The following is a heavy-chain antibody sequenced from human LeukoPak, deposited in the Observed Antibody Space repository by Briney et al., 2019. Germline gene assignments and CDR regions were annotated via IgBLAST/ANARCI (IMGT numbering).Heavy chain of an antibody. J-gene: IGHJ4*02. CDR3: ANTMYSSAWSPFDY. CDR2: IQYDGNKR. V-gene: IGHV3-30*02. Sequence: GGSLRLSCAASTFTFSSYGMHWVRQAPGKGLEWVAFIQYDGNKRYYADSVKGRFTIPRDNSKNTLYLQMNSLRPEDTALYYCANTMYSSAWSPFDYWGRGILVTVSS. CDR1: TFTFSSYG. D-gene: IGHD6-19*01.